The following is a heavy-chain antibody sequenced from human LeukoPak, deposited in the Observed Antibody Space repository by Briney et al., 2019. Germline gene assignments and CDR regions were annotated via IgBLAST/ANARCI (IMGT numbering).Heavy chain of an antibody. D-gene: IGHD6-13*01. CDR1: GFTFSTYA. CDR3: ARDGRAAAGTVDY. V-gene: IGHV3-21*01. CDR2: ISSSSSYI. J-gene: IGHJ4*02. Sequence: GGSLRLSCAASGFTFSTYAFSWVRQAPGKGLEWVSSISSSSSYIYYADSVKGRFTISRDNAKNSLYLQMNSLRAEDTAVYYCARDGRAAAGTVDYWGQGTLVTVSS.